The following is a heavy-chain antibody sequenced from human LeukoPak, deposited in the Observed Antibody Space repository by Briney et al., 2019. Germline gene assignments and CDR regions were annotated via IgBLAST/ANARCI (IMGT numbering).Heavy chain of an antibody. CDR1: GYTFTGYY. CDR2: INPNTGGT. V-gene: IGHV1-2*06. CDR3: ARGGARPNDAFDI. Sequence: ASVKVSCKXSGYTFTGYYMHWVRQAPGQGLEWMGRINPNTGGTNYAQKFQGRVTMTRDTSISTAYMELSRLTFDDAAMYYCARGGARPNDAFDIWGQGTMVTVSS. D-gene: IGHD1-26*01. J-gene: IGHJ3*02.